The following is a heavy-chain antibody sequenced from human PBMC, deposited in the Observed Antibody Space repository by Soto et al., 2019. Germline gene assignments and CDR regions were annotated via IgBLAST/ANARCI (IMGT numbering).Heavy chain of an antibody. J-gene: IGHJ5*02. CDR2: LNGSGGST. CDR1: GFTFTNSW. Sequence: GGSLRLSCAASGFTFTNSWMHWVRQAPGEGLVWVSALNGSGGSTYYADSVKGRFTISRDNFKNTLYLQMNSLRAEDTAIYYCANQGLYSSGWSCWFDPWGQGTLVTVSS. D-gene: IGHD6-19*01. CDR3: ANQGLYSSGWSCWFDP. V-gene: IGHV3-23*01.